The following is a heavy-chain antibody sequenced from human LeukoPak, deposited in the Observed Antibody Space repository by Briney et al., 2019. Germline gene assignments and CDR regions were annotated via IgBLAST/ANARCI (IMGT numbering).Heavy chain of an antibody. V-gene: IGHV4-34*01. J-gene: IGHJ4*02. D-gene: IGHD5-12*01. CDR3: ARADKSYSGYGFDY. CDR2: INHSGST. Sequence: SETLSLTCAVYGGSFSGYYWSWIRQPPGKGLEWIGEINHSGSTNYNPSLKSRVTISVDTSKNQFSLKLSSVTAADTAVYYCARADKSYSGYGFDYWGQGTLVTVSS. CDR1: GGSFSGYY.